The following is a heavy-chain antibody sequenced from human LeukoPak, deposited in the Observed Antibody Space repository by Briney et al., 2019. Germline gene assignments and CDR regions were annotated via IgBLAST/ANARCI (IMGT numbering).Heavy chain of an antibody. CDR3: ATLVGYGSFFDY. D-gene: IGHD3-10*01. CDR2: IYPDDSDT. Sequence: GESLKISCKGSGYRFASDWIGWVRQMPGRGLEWMGIIYPDDSDTRYSPSFQGQVTISADKSISTAYLQWSSLKASDTAMYYCATLVGYGSFFDYWGQGTLVTVSS. CDR1: GYRFASDW. J-gene: IGHJ4*02. V-gene: IGHV5-51*01.